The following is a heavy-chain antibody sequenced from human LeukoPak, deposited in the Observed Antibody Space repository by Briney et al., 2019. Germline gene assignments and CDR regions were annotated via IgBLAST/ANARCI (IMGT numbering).Heavy chain of an antibody. Sequence: GASVKVSCKASGYTFTGYYMHWVRQAPGQGLEWMGWINPNSGGTNYAQKFQGRVTMTRDTSISTAYMELSRLRSDDTAVYYCAREKKWELLHYFDYWGQGTLVTVSS. V-gene: IGHV1-2*02. D-gene: IGHD1-26*01. CDR3: AREKKWELLHYFDY. CDR1: GYTFTGYY. J-gene: IGHJ4*02. CDR2: INPNSGGT.